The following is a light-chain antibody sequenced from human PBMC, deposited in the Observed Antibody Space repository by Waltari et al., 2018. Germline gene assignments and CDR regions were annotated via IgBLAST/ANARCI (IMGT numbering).Light chain of an antibody. V-gene: IGLV2-23*01. CDR3: CSYTDSTTLV. CDR1: TRDVGNYTF. J-gene: IGLJ2*01. Sequence: QSALTQPASVSGSPGQSITISCTGTTRDVGNYTFVSWYQHHPGKAPRLMIYEDTKRHSGVSNRFSGSKSGNTASLTISGLQAEDEADYYCCSYTDSTTLVFGGGTGLTVL. CDR2: EDT.